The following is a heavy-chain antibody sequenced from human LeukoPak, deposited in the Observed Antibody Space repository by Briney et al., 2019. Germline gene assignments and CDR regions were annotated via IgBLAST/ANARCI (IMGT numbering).Heavy chain of an antibody. V-gene: IGHV3-15*01. CDR2: IKRKSDGGTT. CDR1: GFTFSNAW. J-gene: IGHJ6*04. Sequence: GGSLRLSCAASGFTFSNAWMTWVRQAPGQGLEWVGRIKRKSDGGTTGYAAPVKGRFTISRDDSKNTLYLQMNSLKTEDTAVYYCTAAYGSGSPSPYYYYGMDVWGKGTTVTVSS. D-gene: IGHD3-10*01. CDR3: TAAYGSGSPSPYYYYGMDV.